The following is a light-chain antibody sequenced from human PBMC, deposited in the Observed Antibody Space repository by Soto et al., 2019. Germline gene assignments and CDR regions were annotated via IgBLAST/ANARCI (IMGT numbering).Light chain of an antibody. J-gene: IGKJ1*01. CDR1: QSVSGW. CDR2: DAS. Sequence: DIQMTQSPSTLYASVGDTFTFTFRASQSVSGWLAWYQQKPGEAPKLLIYDASALPRGVPSRFSGSGSGTKFTLTIASLQPDDFATYYCQQYETFSGTFGPGTKVDIK. V-gene: IGKV1-5*01. CDR3: QQYETFSGT.